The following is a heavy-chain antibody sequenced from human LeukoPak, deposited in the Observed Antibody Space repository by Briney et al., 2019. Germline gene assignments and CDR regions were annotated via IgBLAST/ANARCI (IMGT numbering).Heavy chain of an antibody. V-gene: IGHV3-30*02. D-gene: IGHD6-13*01. CDR3: ARTAIATAAFYNWFDS. Sequence: QPGGSPRLSCAASGFTFSSYGMHWVRQAPGKGLEWVAFIRYDGSNKYYADSVKGRFTISRDNARNSLYLQMNSLRAEDTAVYYCARTAIATAAFYNWFDSWGQGTLVTVSS. CDR1: GFTFSSYG. J-gene: IGHJ5*01. CDR2: IRYDGSNK.